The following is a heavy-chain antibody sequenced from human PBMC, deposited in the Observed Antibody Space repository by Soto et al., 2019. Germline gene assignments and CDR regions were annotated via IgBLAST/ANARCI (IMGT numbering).Heavy chain of an antibody. D-gene: IGHD3-16*02. Sequence: PSETLSLTCTVSGGSVSSGSYYWSWIRHPPGKGLEWIGYIYYSGSTNYNPSLKSRVTISVDTSKNQFSLKLSSVTAADTAVYYCARATVLMITFGGVIVDNWFDPWGQGTLVTVSS. J-gene: IGHJ5*02. CDR3: ARATVLMITFGGVIVDNWFDP. CDR2: IYYSGST. CDR1: GGSVSSGSYY. V-gene: IGHV4-61*01.